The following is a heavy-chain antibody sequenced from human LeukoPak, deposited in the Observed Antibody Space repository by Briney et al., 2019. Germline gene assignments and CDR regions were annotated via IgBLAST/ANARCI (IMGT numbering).Heavy chain of an antibody. Sequence: SETLSLTCTVSGGSISSSSYYWSWIRQPPGKGLEWIGYIYYSGSTNYNPSLKSRVTMSVDTSKNQFSLKLSSVTAADTAVYYCASVSPDCSGGSCSDEARGWFDPWGQGTLVTVSS. CDR1: GGSISSSSYY. J-gene: IGHJ5*02. CDR2: IYYSGST. V-gene: IGHV4-61*05. D-gene: IGHD2-15*01. CDR3: ASVSPDCSGGSCSDEARGWFDP.